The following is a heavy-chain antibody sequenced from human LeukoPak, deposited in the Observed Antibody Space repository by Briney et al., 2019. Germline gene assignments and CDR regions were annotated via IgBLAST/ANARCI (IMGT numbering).Heavy chain of an antibody. CDR3: ARGFGGRCGGDCYPDY. D-gene: IGHD2-21*02. CDR1: GGSISSSIYY. CDR2: IYYSGST. J-gene: IGHJ4*02. V-gene: IGHV4-39*07. Sequence: SETLSLTCTVSGGSISSSIYYWGWIRQPPGKGLEWIGSIYYSGSTYYNPSLNSRVTISVDTSKNQFSLKLSSVTAADTAVYYCARGFGGRCGGDCYPDYWGQGTLVTVSS.